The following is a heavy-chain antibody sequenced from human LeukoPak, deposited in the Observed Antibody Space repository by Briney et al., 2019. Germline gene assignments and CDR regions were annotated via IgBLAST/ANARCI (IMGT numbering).Heavy chain of an antibody. V-gene: IGHV4-61*08. CDR2: IYYSGST. CDR1: GASVCSGGYY. CDR3: ARRGGSGRSFDY. D-gene: IGHD3-10*01. Sequence: SETLSLTCTVSGASVCSGGYYWRWLRQPPGKGLEWIGYIYYSGSTNYNPSLTSRVTTSVDTSKNQFSLKVSSVTAADTAVYYCARRGGSGRSFDYWGQGTLVTVSS. J-gene: IGHJ4*02.